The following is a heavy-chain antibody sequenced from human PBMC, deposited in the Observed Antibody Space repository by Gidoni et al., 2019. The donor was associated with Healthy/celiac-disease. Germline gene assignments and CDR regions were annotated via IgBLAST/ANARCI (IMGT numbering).Heavy chain of an antibody. V-gene: IGHV3-66*01. J-gene: IGHJ4*02. CDR2: IYSGGST. D-gene: IGHD3-22*01. Sequence: EVQLVESGGGLVQPGGSLRLSCAASGFTFSSNYMSRVRQAPGKGLEWVSVIYSGGSTYYADSVKGRFTISRDNSKNTLYLQMNSLRAEDTAVYYCARDNYYDSSGPRFGYWGQGTLVTVSS. CDR3: ARDNYYDSSGPRFGY. CDR1: GFTFSSNY.